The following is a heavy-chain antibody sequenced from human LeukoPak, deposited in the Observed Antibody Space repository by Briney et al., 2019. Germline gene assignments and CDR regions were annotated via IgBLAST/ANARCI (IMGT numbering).Heavy chain of an antibody. CDR1: GFTFSSHG. Sequence: PGGFLRLSCAASGFTFSSHGMHWVRQAPGKGLEWVAFIRYDGSNKYYADAVKGRFTISRDNSKNTLYLQMNSLRAEDTAVYYCAKDEGNLLGAFDIWGQGTMVTVSS. J-gene: IGHJ3*02. V-gene: IGHV3-30*02. D-gene: IGHD2-8*02. CDR2: IRYDGSNK. CDR3: AKDEGNLLGAFDI.